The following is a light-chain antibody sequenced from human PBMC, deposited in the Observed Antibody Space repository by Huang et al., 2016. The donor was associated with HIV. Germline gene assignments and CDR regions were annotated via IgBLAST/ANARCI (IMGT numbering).Light chain of an antibody. CDR3: QQRSSGVT. CDR1: QSVGNY. V-gene: IGKV3-11*01. J-gene: IGKJ4*01. CDR2: DTS. Sequence: IVLTQSPATLSWYPGERVTLSCRASQSVGNYIAWYQQHPGQSPRLLIYDTSNRATGTPVRFSGSGSGTDFALNISNLESEDFAVYYCQQRSSGVTFGGGTKVQVK.